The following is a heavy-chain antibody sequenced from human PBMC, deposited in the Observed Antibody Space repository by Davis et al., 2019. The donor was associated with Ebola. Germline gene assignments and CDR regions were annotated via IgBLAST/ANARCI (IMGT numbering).Heavy chain of an antibody. V-gene: IGHV3-33*01. CDR2: IWYDGSNK. Sequence: PGGSLRLSCPASGFTFSSYGMHWVRQAPGKGLEWVAVIWYDGSNKYYADSVKGRFTISRDNSKNTLYLQMNSLRAEDTAVYYCARGGYCSSTSCSNWFDPWGQGTLVTVSS. CDR1: GFTFSSYG. J-gene: IGHJ5*02. D-gene: IGHD2-2*01. CDR3: ARGGYCSSTSCSNWFDP.